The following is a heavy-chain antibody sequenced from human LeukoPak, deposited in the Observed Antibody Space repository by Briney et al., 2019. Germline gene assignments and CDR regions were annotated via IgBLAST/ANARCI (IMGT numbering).Heavy chain of an antibody. Sequence: ASVKVSCKASGYTFTNYGISWVRQAPGQGLEWMGWISANNGNRNYALKLQDRVSMTTDTSTSTAYMELRSLRSEDTAVYYCARQGYGGHSRGAADYWGQGTLVTVSS. J-gene: IGHJ4*02. V-gene: IGHV1-18*01. CDR2: ISANNGNR. D-gene: IGHD4-23*01. CDR1: GYTFTNYG. CDR3: ARQGYGGHSRGAADY.